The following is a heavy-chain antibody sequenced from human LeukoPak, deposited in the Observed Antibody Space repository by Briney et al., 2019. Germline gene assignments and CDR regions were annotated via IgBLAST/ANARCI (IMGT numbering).Heavy chain of an antibody. Sequence: SETLTLTCTVSGGSVSSGSYYWSWIRQPPGKGLGWNGNSYYSGSPNYNPSLKSRDTISVNRSMNQLTIRLSSVTAAVTAVYSCGRTGGSDYPFDYWGRVPLVTSSS. CDR3: GRTGGSDYPFDY. D-gene: IGHD5-12*01. J-gene: IGHJ4*02. V-gene: IGHV4-61*01. CDR2: SYYSGSP. CDR1: GGSVSSGSYY.